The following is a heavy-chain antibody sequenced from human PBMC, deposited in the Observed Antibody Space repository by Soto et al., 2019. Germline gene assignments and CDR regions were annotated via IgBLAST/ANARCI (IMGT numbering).Heavy chain of an antibody. V-gene: IGHV5-51*01. CDR2: IYPGDSDT. J-gene: IGHJ6*02. CDR3: ARLGFNYDFLSGFYNVHNYYAIDV. CDR1: GYKVSTWHNFTSYW. Sequence: GESLKISCMGSGYKVSTWHNFTSYWIAWVRQMPGEGLEWMGTIYPGDSDTRYSPSFQGQVTISADKSINSVYLQWSSLKASDTATYYCARLGFNYDFLSGFYNVHNYYAIDVWGQGTTVTVSS. D-gene: IGHD3-3*01.